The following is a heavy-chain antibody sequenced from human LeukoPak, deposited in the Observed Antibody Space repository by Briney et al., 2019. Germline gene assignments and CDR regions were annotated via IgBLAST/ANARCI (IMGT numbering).Heavy chain of an antibody. D-gene: IGHD6-13*01. CDR2: IDPSDSYT. CDR3: ARLSQVYSSSWYGSDY. V-gene: IGHV5-10-1*01. Sequence: GESLKISCKGSGYSFTSYWISWVRQMPGKGLEWMGRIDPSDSYTNYSPSFQGHVTISADKSIGTAYLQWSSLKASDTAMYYCARLSQVYSSSWYGSDYWGQGTLVTVSS. CDR1: GYSFTSYW. J-gene: IGHJ4*02.